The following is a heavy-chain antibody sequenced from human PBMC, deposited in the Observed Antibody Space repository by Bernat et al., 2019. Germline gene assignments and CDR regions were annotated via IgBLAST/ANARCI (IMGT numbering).Heavy chain of an antibody. Sequence: EVQLAESGGGLVQPGGSLKLSCAASGLTFSDSTMQWVRQASGKGLEWVGRVRTKANGFATSYAASVKGRFTISRDDSKNTAYLQMNSLKIEDMAVYYCTRSGDLAEQTFDYWGQGTLVTVSS. CDR3: TRSGDLAEQTFDY. CDR2: VRTKANGFAT. CDR1: GLTFSDST. V-gene: IGHV3-73*01. D-gene: IGHD3-10*01. J-gene: IGHJ4*02.